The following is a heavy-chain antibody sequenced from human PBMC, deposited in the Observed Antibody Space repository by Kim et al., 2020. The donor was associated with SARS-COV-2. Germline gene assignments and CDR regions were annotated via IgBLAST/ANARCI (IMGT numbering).Heavy chain of an antibody. V-gene: IGHV3-53*01. Sequence: GGSLRLSCAASGFSVSTNDMSWVRQAPGKGLEWVASIFGSGTTYYEDSAKGRVTISRDNSKNTLDLQMNSLRAEDTAVYYCAGKFLWFGDNGMDVWGQGTTVTVSS. J-gene: IGHJ6*02. D-gene: IGHD3-10*01. CDR1: GFSVSTND. CDR2: IFGSGTT. CDR3: AGKFLWFGDNGMDV.